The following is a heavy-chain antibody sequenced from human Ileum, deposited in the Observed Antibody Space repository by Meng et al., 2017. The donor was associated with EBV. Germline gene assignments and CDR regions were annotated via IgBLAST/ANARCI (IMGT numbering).Heavy chain of an antibody. D-gene: IGHD6-13*01. J-gene: IGHJ4*02. CDR1: VYTFTRNA. V-gene: IGHV7-4-1*02. CDR2: ISTHTGNP. CDR3: ARDSGYTRSWSGDY. Sequence: HVQRVHFGCCWKNPGASVKCSCKTSVYTFTRNAINWVRPAPAQGLEWMGWISTHTGNPTYAQGFAGRFVFSLDTSVSTAYLQISCLKAEDTAIYYCARDSGYTRSWSGDYWGQGTLVTVSS.